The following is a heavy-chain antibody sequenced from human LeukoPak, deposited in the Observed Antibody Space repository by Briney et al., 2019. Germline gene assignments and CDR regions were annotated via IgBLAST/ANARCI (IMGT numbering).Heavy chain of an antibody. D-gene: IGHD6-19*01. J-gene: IGHJ4*02. CDR3: ARRAYSGGWYYFDY. V-gene: IGHV3-74*01. CDR2: INSDGSST. Sequence: GGSLRLSCAASGFTFSSYEMNWVRQAPGKGLVWVSRINSDGSSTSYADSVKGRFTISRDNAKNTLYLQMNSLRAEDTAVYYCARRAYSGGWYYFDYWGQGTLVTVSS. CDR1: GFTFSSYE.